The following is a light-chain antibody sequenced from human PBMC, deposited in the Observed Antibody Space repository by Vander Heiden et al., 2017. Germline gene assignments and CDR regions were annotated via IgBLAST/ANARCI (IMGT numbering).Light chain of an antibody. CDR2: GKN. CDR3: KSRDSSGNNLGV. J-gene: IGLJ3*02. V-gene: IGLV3-19*01. CDR1: SLRSYY. Sequence: SSELTQDPAVSVALGQTVRITCQGDSLRSYYASWYQQKPGPAPVLVIYGKNNRPAGSPDRFSCSSSGNTASLTITGAQAEDEAADYCKSRDSSGNNLGVFGGGTKRTVL.